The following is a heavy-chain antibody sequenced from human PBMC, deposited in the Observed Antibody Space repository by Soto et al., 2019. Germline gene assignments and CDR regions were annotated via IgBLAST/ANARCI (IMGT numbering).Heavy chain of an antibody. CDR3: SRLPCSGGSCYYWYFDL. J-gene: IGHJ2*01. CDR1: GGSISSVNHF. Sequence: PSETLSLTCTVSGGSISSVNHFWGWIRQSPGQGLKWIGSIYYSGSTYYNPSLQSRVTISIDRSNSQFSLRLSSVTAPDTAVYYCSRLPCSGGSCYYWYFDLWGRGNSVTVSS. V-gene: IGHV4-39*01. CDR2: IYYSGST. D-gene: IGHD2-15*01.